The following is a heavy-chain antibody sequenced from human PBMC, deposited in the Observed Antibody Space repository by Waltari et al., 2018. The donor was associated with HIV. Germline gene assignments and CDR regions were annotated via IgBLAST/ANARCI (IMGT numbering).Heavy chain of an antibody. CDR3: ARARDIVLVVYAIRGACDI. V-gene: IGHV1-69*01. Sequence: QVQLVQSGAEVKKPGSSVKVSCKASGGTFSSYAISWVRQAPGQGLEWMGGIIPIFGTANYAQKFQGRVTITADESTSTAYMELSSLRSEDTAVYYCARARDIVLVVYAIRGACDIWGQGTMVTVSS. J-gene: IGHJ3*02. CDR1: GGTFSSYA. CDR2: IIPIFGTA. D-gene: IGHD2-8*02.